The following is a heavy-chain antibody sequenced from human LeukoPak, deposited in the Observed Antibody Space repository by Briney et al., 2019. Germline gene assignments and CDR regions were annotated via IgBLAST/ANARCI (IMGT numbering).Heavy chain of an antibody. Sequence: ASVKVSCKASGYTFTSYGISWVRQAPGQGLEWMGWISAYNGNTNYAQKLQGRVTMTTDTSTSTAYMELRSLRSDDTAVYYCAVSGYDLREGYYFDYWGQGTLVTVSA. CDR1: GYTFTSYG. V-gene: IGHV1-18*01. CDR2: ISAYNGNT. CDR3: AVSGYDLREGYYFDY. D-gene: IGHD5-12*01. J-gene: IGHJ4*02.